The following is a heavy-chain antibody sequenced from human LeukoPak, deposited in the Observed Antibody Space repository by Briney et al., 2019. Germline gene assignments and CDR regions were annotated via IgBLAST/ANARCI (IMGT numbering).Heavy chain of an antibody. J-gene: IGHJ6*04. Sequence: PSETLSLTCTVSGGSISSYYWSWIRKPPGKGLEWIGFIYYSGSTNYNPSLKSRVTISVDTSKNQFSLKLSSVTAADTAVYYCARTTAADQGFYYYYGMDVWGKGTTVTVSS. D-gene: IGHD6-13*01. CDR2: IYYSGST. CDR1: GGSISSYY. V-gene: IGHV4-59*01. CDR3: ARTTAADQGFYYYYGMDV.